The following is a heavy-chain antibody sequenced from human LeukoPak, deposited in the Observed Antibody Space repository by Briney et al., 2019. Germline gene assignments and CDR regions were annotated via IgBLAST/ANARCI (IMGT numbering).Heavy chain of an antibody. D-gene: IGHD6-13*01. CDR2: ISGSGGST. CDR1: GFTFSSYA. Sequence: GGSLRLSCTTSGFTFSSYAMNWVRQAPGKGLEWVSGISGSGGSTFHADSVKGRFTISRDISKNTLYLQMNSLRAEDTAVYYCAREKFLTAAGTRGSWFDPWGQGTLVTVSS. V-gene: IGHV3-23*01. CDR3: AREKFLTAAGTRGSWFDP. J-gene: IGHJ5*02.